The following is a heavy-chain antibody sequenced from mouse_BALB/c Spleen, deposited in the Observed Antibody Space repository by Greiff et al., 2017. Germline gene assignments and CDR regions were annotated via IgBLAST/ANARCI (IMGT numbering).Heavy chain of an antibody. CDR2: ISYDGSN. J-gene: IGHJ3*01. Sequence: EVQLVESGPGLVKPSQSLSLTCSVTGYSITSGYFWYWIRQFPGNKLEWMGYISYDGSNNYNPSLKNRISITRDTSKNQFFLKLNSVTTEDTATYYCARDDYDPSFAYWGQGTLVTVSA. V-gene: IGHV3-6*02. CDR1: GYSITSGYF. CDR3: ARDDYDPSFAY. D-gene: IGHD2-4*01.